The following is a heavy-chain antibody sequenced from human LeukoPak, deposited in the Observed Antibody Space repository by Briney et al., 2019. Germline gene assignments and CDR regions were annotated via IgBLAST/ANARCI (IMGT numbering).Heavy chain of an antibody. J-gene: IGHJ4*02. CDR3: ARGPAAGNSYYFDY. Sequence: PSETLSLTCTVSGGSISSYYWSWIRQPAGKGLEWIGRIYTSGSTNYNPSLKSRVTMSVDTSKNQFSLKLSSVTAADTAVYYCARGPAAGNSYYFDYWGQGTLVTVSS. V-gene: IGHV4-4*07. CDR1: GGSISSYY. D-gene: IGHD6-13*01. CDR2: IYTSGST.